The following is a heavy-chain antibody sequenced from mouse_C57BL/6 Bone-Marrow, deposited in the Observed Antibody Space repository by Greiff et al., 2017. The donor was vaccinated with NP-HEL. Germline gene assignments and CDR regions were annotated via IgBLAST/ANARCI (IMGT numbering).Heavy chain of an antibody. Sequence: EVQLVESGGGLVKPGGSLKLSCAASGFTFSSYAMSWVRPTPDKRLEWVATISDGGSYTYYPDNVKGRFTISRDNAKNNLYLQMSHLKSEDTAMYYWARRYYGSSLYAMDYWGQGTSVTVSS. J-gene: IGHJ4*01. CDR3: ARRYYGSSLYAMDY. CDR2: ISDGGSYT. CDR1: GFTFSSYA. D-gene: IGHD1-1*01. V-gene: IGHV5-4*03.